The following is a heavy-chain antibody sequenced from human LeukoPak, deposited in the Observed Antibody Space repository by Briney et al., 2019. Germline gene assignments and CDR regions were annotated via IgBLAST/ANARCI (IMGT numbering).Heavy chain of an antibody. CDR1: GFTFTTYY. CDR2: INPSGGST. V-gene: IGHV1-46*01. Sequence: ASVKVSCKASGFTFTTYYIHWVRQAPGQGLEWMGIINPSGGSTDYAQRFQGRVTMTRDTSTNTVYMELSSLRAEDTAVYYCARGNPTHYGDYLYYFDSWGQGTLVTVSS. J-gene: IGHJ4*02. CDR3: ARGNPTHYGDYLYYFDS. D-gene: IGHD4-17*01.